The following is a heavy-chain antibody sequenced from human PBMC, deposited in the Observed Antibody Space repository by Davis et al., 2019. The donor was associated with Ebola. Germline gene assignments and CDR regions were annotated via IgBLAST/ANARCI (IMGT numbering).Heavy chain of an antibody. V-gene: IGHV4-59*08. Sequence: PGGSLRLSCTVSGGSVSPYYWSWIRQAPGKGLEWIGYIYYNGRTSYSPSLRGRVTTSVDTSKNQFFLKLTSMTAADTAMFYCARHSADSSGSEALDIWGQGTMVTVSS. D-gene: IGHD3-22*01. CDR1: GGSVSPYY. CDR2: IYYNGRT. CDR3: ARHSADSSGSEALDI. J-gene: IGHJ3*02.